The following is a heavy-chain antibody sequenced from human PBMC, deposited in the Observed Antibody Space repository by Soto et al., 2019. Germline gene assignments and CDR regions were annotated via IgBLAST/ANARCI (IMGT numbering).Heavy chain of an antibody. J-gene: IGHJ4*02. CDR3: ARDGVDWSGGSCYHGLQDD. CDR2: INAANGNT. CDR1: GYIFTRYA. D-gene: IGHD2-15*01. Sequence: ASVKVSCKASGYIFTRYAFHWVRLAPGHRLEWMGWINAANGNTKYSQKLQGRITITRDTSASTAYMGLSSLRSEDTAVYYCARDGVDWSGGSCYHGLQDDWGQGNLVTVSS. V-gene: IGHV1-3*01.